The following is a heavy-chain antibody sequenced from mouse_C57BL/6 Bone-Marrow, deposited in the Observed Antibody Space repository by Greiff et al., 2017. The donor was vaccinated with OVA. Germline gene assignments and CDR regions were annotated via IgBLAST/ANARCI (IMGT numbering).Heavy chain of an antibody. D-gene: IGHD2-4*01. Sequence: EVKLMESGGGLVKPGGSLKLSCAASGFTFSSYAMSWVRQTPEKRLEWVATISDGGSYTYSPDNVKGRFTISRDNAKNNLYLQMSHLKSEDTAMYYCARVDYDPFDYWGQGTTLTVSS. J-gene: IGHJ2*01. CDR2: ISDGGSYT. V-gene: IGHV5-4*03. CDR3: ARVDYDPFDY. CDR1: GFTFSSYA.